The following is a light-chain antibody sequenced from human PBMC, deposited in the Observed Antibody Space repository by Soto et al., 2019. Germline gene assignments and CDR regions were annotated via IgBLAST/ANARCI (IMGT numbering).Light chain of an antibody. J-gene: IGKJ4*02. V-gene: IGKV1-39*01. CDR3: QQIYSAPLT. Sequence: DIQMTQSPSSLSASVGDRVTITCRASQSITTYLNWYRQKQGKAPKLLIYAASSLQSGVPSRFSGSGSETEFTLSISSLQPEDFATYFCQQIYSAPLTVGGGTKVEIK. CDR2: AAS. CDR1: QSITTY.